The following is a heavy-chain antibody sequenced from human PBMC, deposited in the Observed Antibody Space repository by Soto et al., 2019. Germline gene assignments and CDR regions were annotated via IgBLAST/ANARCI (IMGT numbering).Heavy chain of an antibody. CDR3: ARDNRDCSAFTRYNPGRFFGLDV. D-gene: IGHD2-15*01. Sequence: PGGSLRLSCVASGFNFSNYNLHWVRQAPSNSLESVAVIPFDGTTDYYADSVKGRFTVSRDNFKNILSLQMDSLRPEDTAVYYCARDNRDCSAFTRYNPGRFFGLDVWREVTTVPVSS. J-gene: IGHJ6*04. CDR1: GFNFSNYN. V-gene: IGHV3-30-3*01. CDR2: IPFDGTTD.